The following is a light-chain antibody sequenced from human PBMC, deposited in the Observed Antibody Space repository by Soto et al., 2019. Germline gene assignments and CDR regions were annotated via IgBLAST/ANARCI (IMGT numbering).Light chain of an antibody. J-gene: IGLJ3*02. Sequence: LTQPASVSGSAGQSITISCGGTMRDVGAYNLVSWYQQHPVTAPKLIMYEVRNRPSGISSRFSGSRSGNTASLTISGLQPDDEGDYYCSEYTASSTLVFGGGTK. V-gene: IGLV2-14*01. CDR3: SEYTASSTLV. CDR2: EVR. CDR1: MRDVGAYNL.